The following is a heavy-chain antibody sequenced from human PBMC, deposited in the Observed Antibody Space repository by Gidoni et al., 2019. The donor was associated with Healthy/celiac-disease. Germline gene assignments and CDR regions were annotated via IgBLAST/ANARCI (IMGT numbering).Heavy chain of an antibody. CDR1: GFTFSSYG. CDR2: IWYDGSNK. J-gene: IGHJ6*02. CDR3: ARGVKRGIAAYYGMDV. Sequence: QLQLVESGRGVVQPGRSLRLSCAASGFTFSSYGMHWVRQAPGKGLEWVAVIWYDGSNKYYADSVKGRFTISRDNSKNTLYLQMNSLRAEDTAVYYCARGVKRGIAAYYGMDVWGQGTTVTVSS. D-gene: IGHD6-13*01. V-gene: IGHV3-33*01.